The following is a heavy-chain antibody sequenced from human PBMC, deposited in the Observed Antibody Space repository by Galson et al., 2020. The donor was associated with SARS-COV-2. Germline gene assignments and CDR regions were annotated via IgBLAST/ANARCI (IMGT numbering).Heavy chain of an antibody. CDR1: GYTFTGYY. CDR3: ARVEGLIWFGELLSTQQYYFDY. CDR2: INPNSGGT. V-gene: IGHV1-2*02. Sequence: ASVKISCKASGYTFTGYYMHWVRQAPGQGLEWMGWINPNSGGTNYAQKFQGRVTMTRDTSISTAYMELSRLRSDDTAVYYCARVEGLIWFGELLSTQQYYFDYWGQGTLVTVSS. J-gene: IGHJ4*02. D-gene: IGHD3-10*01.